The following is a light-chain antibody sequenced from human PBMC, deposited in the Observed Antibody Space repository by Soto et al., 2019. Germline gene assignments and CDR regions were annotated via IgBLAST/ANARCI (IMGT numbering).Light chain of an antibody. CDR1: SSDVGGYNY. J-gene: IGLJ1*01. Sequence: QSALTQPVSVSGSPGQPITISCTGTSSDVGGYNYVSWYQQHPGKAPKVMIYDVSNRPSGVSNRFSGSKSGNTASLTISGLQAEDEADYYCGSYTTSSTLYVVGTGTKLTVL. CDR2: DVS. V-gene: IGLV2-14*01. CDR3: GSYTTSSTLYV.